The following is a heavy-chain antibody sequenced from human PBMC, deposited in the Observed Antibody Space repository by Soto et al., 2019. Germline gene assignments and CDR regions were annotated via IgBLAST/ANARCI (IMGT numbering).Heavy chain of an antibody. CDR2: ISYDGSNK. CDR3: ASKYNTALSPFDY. J-gene: IGHJ4*02. Sequence: GGSMILSCASSGFTFSSYSMHLVRPAPGKGLEWVAVISYDGSNKYYADSVKGRFTISRDNSKNTLYLQMNSLRTEDTAIYYCASKYNTALSPFDYWGQATPVTVSS. D-gene: IGHD1-20*01. CDR1: GFTFSSYS. V-gene: IGHV3-30-3*01.